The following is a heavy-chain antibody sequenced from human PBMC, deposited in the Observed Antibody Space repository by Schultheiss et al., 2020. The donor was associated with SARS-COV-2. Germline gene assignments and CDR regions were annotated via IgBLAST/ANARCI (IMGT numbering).Heavy chain of an antibody. CDR2: ISYDGSNK. Sequence: SCAASGFTFSSYGMHWVRQAPGKGLEWVAVISYDGSNKYYADSVKGRFTISRDNSKNTLYLQMNSLRAEDTAVYYCAKEFSAEMATITAHYYYGMDVWGQGTTVTVSS. V-gene: IGHV3-30*18. CDR3: AKEFSAEMATITAHYYYGMDV. CDR1: GFTFSSYG. D-gene: IGHD5-24*01. J-gene: IGHJ6*02.